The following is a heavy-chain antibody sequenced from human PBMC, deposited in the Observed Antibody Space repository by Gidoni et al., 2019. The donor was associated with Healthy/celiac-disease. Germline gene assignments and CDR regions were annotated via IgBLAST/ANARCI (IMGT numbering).Heavy chain of an antibody. CDR1: GGSISSYY. D-gene: IGHD6-6*01. V-gene: IGHV4-59*01. CDR2: IYYSGST. J-gene: IGHJ4*01. Sequence: QVQLQESGPGLVKPSETLSLTCTVSGGSISSYYCSWLRQPPGKGLEWIGYIYYSGSTNYYPSLKSRVTISVDTSKNQFSLKLSSVTAADTPVYYCARAPVRQLVIFDYWGQGTLVTVSS. CDR3: ARAPVRQLVIFDY.